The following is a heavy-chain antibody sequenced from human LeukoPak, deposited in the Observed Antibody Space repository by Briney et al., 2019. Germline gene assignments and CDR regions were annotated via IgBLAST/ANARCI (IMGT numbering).Heavy chain of an antibody. V-gene: IGHV4-59*01. CDR2: IYYSGST. J-gene: IGHJ3*02. CDR1: GGFISSYY. CDR3: ARGEIRFLEWLGAFDI. Sequence: PAEPLSLSCTVSGGFISSYYWSWLRQPAGEGVGGFGYIYYSGSTNYNPSLKSRVTISVDTSKNQFSLKLSSVTAADTAVYYCARGEIRFLEWLGAFDIWGQGTMVTVSS. D-gene: IGHD3-3*01.